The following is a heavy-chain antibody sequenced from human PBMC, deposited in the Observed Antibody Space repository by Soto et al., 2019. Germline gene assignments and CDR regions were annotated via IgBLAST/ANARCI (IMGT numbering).Heavy chain of an antibody. D-gene: IGHD5-18*01. Sequence: PGGSLRLSCAASGFTFSSYSMNWVRQAPGKGLEWVSSISSSSSYIYYADSVKGRFTISRDNAKNSLYLQMNSLRAEDTAVYYCARGPVDSYGRRFDYWGQGTLVTVSS. V-gene: IGHV3-21*01. J-gene: IGHJ4*02. CDR3: ARGPVDSYGRRFDY. CDR1: GFTFSSYS. CDR2: ISSSSSYI.